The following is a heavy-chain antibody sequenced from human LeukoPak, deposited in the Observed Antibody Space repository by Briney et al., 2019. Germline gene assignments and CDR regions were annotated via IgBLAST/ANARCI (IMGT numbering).Heavy chain of an antibody. CDR1: GFTFSSYE. CDR3: ARVPAGDFWSGSNWFDP. CDR2: ISSSGSTI. D-gene: IGHD3-3*01. V-gene: IGHV3-48*03. J-gene: IGHJ5*02. Sequence: GGSLRLSCAASGFTFSSYEMNWVRQAPGKGLEWVPYISSSGSTIYYADSVQGRFTISRDNAKNSLYLQMNSLRAEDTAVYYCARVPAGDFWSGSNWFDPWGQGTLVTVSS.